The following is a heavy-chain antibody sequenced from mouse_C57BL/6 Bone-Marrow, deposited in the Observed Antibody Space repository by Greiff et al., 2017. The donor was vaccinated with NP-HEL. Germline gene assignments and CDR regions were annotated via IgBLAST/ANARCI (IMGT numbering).Heavy chain of an antibody. Sequence: QVQLQQSGPELVKPGASVKLSCKASGYTFTSYGINWVKQRPGQGLEWIGWIYPRDGSTKYNEKFKGKATLTVDTSSSTAYMELHSLTSEDSAVYFCAYDGYSFHFDYWGQGTTLTVSS. V-gene: IGHV1-85*01. J-gene: IGHJ2*01. CDR3: AYDGYSFHFDY. D-gene: IGHD2-3*01. CDR1: GYTFTSYG. CDR2: IYPRDGST.